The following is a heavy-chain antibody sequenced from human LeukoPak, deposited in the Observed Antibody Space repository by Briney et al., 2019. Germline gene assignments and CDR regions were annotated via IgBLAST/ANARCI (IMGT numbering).Heavy chain of an antibody. D-gene: IGHD3-22*01. J-gene: IGHJ4*02. V-gene: IGHV4-59*01. Sequence: SETLSLTCTVSGGSISSYYWSWIRQPPGKGLEWMGYIDYSGSTNYNPSLKSRVTISVDTSKNQFSLKLSSVTAADTAVYYCARGESDSSGYYHPPPDYWGQGTLVTVSS. CDR3: ARGESDSSGYYHPPPDY. CDR2: IDYSGST. CDR1: GGSISSYY.